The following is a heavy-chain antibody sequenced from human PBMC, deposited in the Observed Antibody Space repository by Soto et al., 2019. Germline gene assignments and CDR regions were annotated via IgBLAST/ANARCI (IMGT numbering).Heavy chain of an antibody. CDR2: VYYSGST. J-gene: IGHJ5*02. Sequence: QVQLQESGPGLVKPSQTLSLICSVSGASIGSGVYYWSWIRRLPGKGLEWIGYVYYSGSTYSNPSIASRVGISVDTYRTQFSLKVSSVTAAESCVYHCARGLCGTGSFVSSFDPWGQGTL. CDR3: ARGLCGTGSFVSSFDP. CDR1: GASIGSGVYY. D-gene: IGHD3-10*01. V-gene: IGHV4-31*03.